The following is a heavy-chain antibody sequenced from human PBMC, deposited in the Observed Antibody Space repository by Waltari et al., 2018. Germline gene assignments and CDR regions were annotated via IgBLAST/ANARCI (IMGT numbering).Heavy chain of an antibody. Sequence: QVQLQESGPGLVKPSQTLSLTCTVSGGSISSGSYYWSWIRQPAGKGLEWIGRIYTSGSTNYNPSLKSRVTISVDTSKNQFSLKLSSVTAADTAGYYCARDNTAMVKWYFDLWGRGTLVTVSS. J-gene: IGHJ2*01. CDR2: IYTSGST. V-gene: IGHV4-61*02. D-gene: IGHD5-18*01. CDR3: ARDNTAMVKWYFDL. CDR1: GGSISSGSYY.